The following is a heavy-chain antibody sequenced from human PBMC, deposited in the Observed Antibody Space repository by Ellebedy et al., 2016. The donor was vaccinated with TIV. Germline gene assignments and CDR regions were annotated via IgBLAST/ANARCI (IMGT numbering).Heavy chain of an antibody. CDR3: AKYGGNSGTGFHI. J-gene: IGHJ3*02. CDR2: IKKDGSEK. V-gene: IGHV3-7*03. Sequence: GGSLRLSXAASGFTFSVYWMSWVRQAPGRGLEFVANIKKDGSEKYYVDSVKGRFTISRDNAKNSLYLQMDSLRAEDTAVYYCAKYGGNSGTGFHIWGQGTMVTVSS. CDR1: GFTFSVYW. D-gene: IGHD4-23*01.